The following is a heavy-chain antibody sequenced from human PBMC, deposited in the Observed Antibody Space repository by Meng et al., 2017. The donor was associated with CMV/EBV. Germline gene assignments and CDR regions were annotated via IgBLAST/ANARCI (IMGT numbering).Heavy chain of an antibody. CDR1: GYTITGYY. J-gene: IGHJ4*01. CDR2: INPNDDT. Sequence: QVQLVQSGAEMKKPXXSVKVYCKASGYTITGYYIHWVRQAPGQGFQWMGWINPNDDTNYAQNFQGRVTMTRDMSINTIYMELSRLTSEDTAVYYCARSSGWSRFDYWGPGTMGTVSS. CDR3: ARSSGWSRFDY. D-gene: IGHD6-19*01. V-gene: IGHV1-2*02.